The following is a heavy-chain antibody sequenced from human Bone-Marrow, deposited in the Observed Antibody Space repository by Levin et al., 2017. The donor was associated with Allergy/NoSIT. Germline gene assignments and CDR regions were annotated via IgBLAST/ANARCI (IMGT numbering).Heavy chain of an antibody. J-gene: IGHJ4*02. V-gene: IGHV3-7*01. CDR1: GFTFSSYW. CDR2: IKQDGSEK. Sequence: RGESLKISCAASGFTFSSYWMSWVRQAPGKGLEWVANIKQDGSEKYHVDSVKGRFTISRDNAKNSLYLQMNSLRAEDTAVYYCARLEGYNRYFHYWGQGTLVTVSS. D-gene: IGHD5-24*01. CDR3: ARLEGYNRYFHY.